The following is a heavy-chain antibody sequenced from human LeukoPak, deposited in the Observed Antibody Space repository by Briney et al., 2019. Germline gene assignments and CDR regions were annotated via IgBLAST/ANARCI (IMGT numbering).Heavy chain of an antibody. CDR1: GGSISSYY. CDR2: IYYSGST. Sequence: SETLSLTCTVSGGSISSYYWNWIRQPPGKGLEWIGYIYYSGSTNYNPSLKSRVTISVDTSKNQFSLKLSSVTAADTAVYYCARGGYYYGSGSYYKGVNYMDVWGKGTTVTVSS. V-gene: IGHV4-59*01. D-gene: IGHD3-10*01. J-gene: IGHJ6*03. CDR3: ARGGYYYGSGSYYKGVNYMDV.